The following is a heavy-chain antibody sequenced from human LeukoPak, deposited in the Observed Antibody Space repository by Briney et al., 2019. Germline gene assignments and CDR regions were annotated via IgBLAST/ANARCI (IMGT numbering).Heavy chain of an antibody. Sequence: SETLSLTCTVSGGSIISSDYHWGWVRQPPGKGLKWIGTISYSGNTDYNPSLRSRVTISVDTSNNQFSLRLGSVTAADTAVYHCARHCCSGPAKRVFDIWGQGTMVTVSS. CDR3: ARHCCSGPAKRVFDI. CDR2: ISYSGNT. D-gene: IGHD2-15*01. J-gene: IGHJ3*02. V-gene: IGHV4-39*01. CDR1: GGSIISSDYH.